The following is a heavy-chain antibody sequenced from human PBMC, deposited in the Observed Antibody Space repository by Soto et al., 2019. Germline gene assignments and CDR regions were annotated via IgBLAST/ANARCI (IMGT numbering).Heavy chain of an antibody. J-gene: IGHJ3*02. D-gene: IGHD6-13*01. CDR2: INRDGSKK. V-gene: IGHV3-7*05. CDR1: GFTLSAYW. CDR3: ARDVSPGSSSLYLDAFDI. Sequence: EVQLEESGGDLVQPGGSLRLSCAASGFTLSAYWMTWVRQAPGKGLEWVANINRDGSKKSYLDSVRGRFTISRDNVGNSVYLEMDSLRADATALYYCARDVSPGSSSLYLDAFDIWGQGTMVTVSS.